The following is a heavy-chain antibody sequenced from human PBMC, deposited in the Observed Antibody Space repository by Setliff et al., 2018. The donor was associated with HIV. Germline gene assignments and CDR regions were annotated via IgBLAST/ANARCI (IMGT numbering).Heavy chain of an antibody. V-gene: IGHV4-34*01. J-gene: IGHJ5*02. CDR3: ARERITMVRGVNWFDP. D-gene: IGHD3-10*01. CDR2: INHSGST. CDR1: GGSFSGYY. Sequence: SETLSLTCAVYGGSFSGYYWSWIRQPPGKGLEWIGEINHSGSTNYNPSLKSRVTISVDTSKNQFSLKLSPVTAADTAVYYRARERITMVRGVNWFDPWGQGTLVTVSS.